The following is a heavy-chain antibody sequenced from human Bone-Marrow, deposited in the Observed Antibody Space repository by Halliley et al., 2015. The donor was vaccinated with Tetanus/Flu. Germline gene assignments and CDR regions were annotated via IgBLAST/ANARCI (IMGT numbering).Heavy chain of an antibody. V-gene: IGHV5-51*01. Sequence: LEWLGIIYPGDSVTRFRPSFQGQVTISAGNSISPAFLQGSSRKASDTAVYYCARRGCSYSFASWGQGTLVTVSS. CDR2: IYPGDSVT. J-gene: IGHJ5*01. D-gene: IGHD1-26*01. CDR3: ARRGCSYSFAS.